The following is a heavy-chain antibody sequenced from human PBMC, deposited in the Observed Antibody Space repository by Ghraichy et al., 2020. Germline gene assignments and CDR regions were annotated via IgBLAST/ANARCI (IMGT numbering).Heavy chain of an antibody. Sequence: GESLNISCAASGFTFSNYVISWVRQAPGKGLEWVSAISGSGGDTYYPDSVKGRFTISRDNSKNTLYLQMNSLRAEDTAVYYCAKGIAAGTTTISYYYNGMDIWGQGTTVTVSS. J-gene: IGHJ6*02. V-gene: IGHV3-23*01. CDR2: ISGSGGDT. CDR1: GFTFSNYV. CDR3: AKGIAAGTTTISYYYNGMDI. D-gene: IGHD6-13*01.